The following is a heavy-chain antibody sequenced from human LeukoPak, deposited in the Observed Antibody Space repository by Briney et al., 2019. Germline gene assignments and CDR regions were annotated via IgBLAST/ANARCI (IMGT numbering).Heavy chain of an antibody. CDR2: LSGRGITT. J-gene: IGHJ4*01. V-gene: IGHV3-23*01. CDR3: AKGIYSSGWSYFDY. D-gene: IGHD6-19*01. Sequence: GGSLRLSCAASGSTFSNSAMSCVRQAPGKGLEGVSTLSGRGITTYYADSVKGRFTISRDNSKNTLYLQMNRLRAEDTAVYYCAKGIYSSGWSYFDYWGHGTLVTVSS. CDR1: GSTFSNSA.